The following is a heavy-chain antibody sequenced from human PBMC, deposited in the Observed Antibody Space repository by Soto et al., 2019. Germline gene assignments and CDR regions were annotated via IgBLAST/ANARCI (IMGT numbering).Heavy chain of an antibody. CDR2: INHSGST. CDR1: GGSFSGYY. Sequence: PSETLSLTCAVYGGSFSGYYWSWIRQPPGKGLEWIGEINHSGSTNYNPSLKSRVTISVDTSKNQFSMKLSSVTAADTAVYYCARARADYGDFNWFDPWGQGTLVTVSS. V-gene: IGHV4-34*01. J-gene: IGHJ5*02. CDR3: ARARADYGDFNWFDP. D-gene: IGHD4-17*01.